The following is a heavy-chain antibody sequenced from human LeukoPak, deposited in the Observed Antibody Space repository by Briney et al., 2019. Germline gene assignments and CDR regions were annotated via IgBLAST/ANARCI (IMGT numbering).Heavy chain of an antibody. J-gene: IGHJ3*02. CDR3: ARDAAFDI. CDR2: IWYDGSNK. CDR1: GFTFSSYG. V-gene: IGHV3-33*01. Sequence: GGSLRLFCAASGFTFSSYGMHWVRQAPGKGLEWVAVIWYDGSNKYYADSVKGRFTISRDNSKSTLYLQMNSLRAEDTAVYSCARDAAFDIWGQGTMVTVSS.